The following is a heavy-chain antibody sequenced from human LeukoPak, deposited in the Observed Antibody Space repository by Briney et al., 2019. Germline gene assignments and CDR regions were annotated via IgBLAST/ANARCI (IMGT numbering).Heavy chain of an antibody. D-gene: IGHD1-26*01. CDR1: GFSFSDYN. CDR2: ISYNGINE. V-gene: IGHV3-30*18. CDR3: AKRGSGSYYGFDY. J-gene: IGHJ4*02. Sequence: SGGSLRLSCAASGFSFSDYNMHWVRQAPGKGLEWMAVISYNGINEYYADSVKGRLTISRDNSKNTLYLQMNSPRAEDTAVYYCAKRGSGSYYGFDYWGQGTLVTVSS.